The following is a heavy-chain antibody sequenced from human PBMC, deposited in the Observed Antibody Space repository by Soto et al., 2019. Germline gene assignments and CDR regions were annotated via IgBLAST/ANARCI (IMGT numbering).Heavy chain of an antibody. CDR1: GFTFSSYG. J-gene: IGHJ4*02. CDR3: ARDFPYYDILTGYYQSSSLDY. D-gene: IGHD3-9*01. CDR2: IWYDGSNK. V-gene: IGHV3-33*01. Sequence: GGSLRLSCAASGFTFSSYGMHWVRQAPGKGLEWVAVIWYDGSNKYYADSVKGRLTISRDNSKNTLYLQMNSLRAEETAVYYCARDFPYYDILTGYYQSSSLDYWGQGTLVTVSS.